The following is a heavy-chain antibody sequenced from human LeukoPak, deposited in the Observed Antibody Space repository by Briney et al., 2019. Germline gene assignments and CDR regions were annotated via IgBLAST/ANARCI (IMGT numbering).Heavy chain of an antibody. Sequence: SETLSLTCTVSGGSISSSSYYWGWIRQPPGKGLEWFGSIYYSGSTYYNPSLKSRVTISVDTSKNQFSLKLSSVTAADTAVYYCARQVQTNFDYAKIDYWGQGTLVTVSS. CDR1: GGSISSSSYY. CDR2: IYYSGST. J-gene: IGHJ4*02. CDR3: ARQVQTNFDYAKIDY. V-gene: IGHV4-39*01. D-gene: IGHD3-9*01.